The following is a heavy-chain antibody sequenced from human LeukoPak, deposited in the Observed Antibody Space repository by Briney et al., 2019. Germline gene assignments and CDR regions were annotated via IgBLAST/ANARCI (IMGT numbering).Heavy chain of an antibody. CDR3: ARVVVFGVVSSDYYYYYMDV. CDR2: IYYSGST. Sequence: PSETLSLTCTVSGGSISSSSYYWGWIRQPPGKGLEWIGSIYYSGSTNYNPSLKSRATMSVDTSKNQFSLKLSSVAAADTAVYYCARVVVFGVVSSDYYYYYMDVWGKGTTVTVSS. V-gene: IGHV4-39*07. J-gene: IGHJ6*03. D-gene: IGHD3-3*01. CDR1: GGSISSSSYY.